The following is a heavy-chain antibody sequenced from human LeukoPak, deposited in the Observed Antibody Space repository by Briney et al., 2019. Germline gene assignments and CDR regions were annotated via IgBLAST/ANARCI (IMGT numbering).Heavy chain of an antibody. CDR3: ARGILYYYGSGSYYSPLDAFDI. J-gene: IGHJ3*02. Sequence: GGSLRLSCAASGFTFDDYGMSWVRHAPGKGLEWVSGISWNGGSTGYADSVKGRFTISRDNAKNSLYLQMNSLRAEDTALYYCARGILYYYGSGSYYSPLDAFDIWGQGTMVTVSS. D-gene: IGHD3-10*01. CDR1: GFTFDDYG. V-gene: IGHV3-20*04. CDR2: ISWNGGST.